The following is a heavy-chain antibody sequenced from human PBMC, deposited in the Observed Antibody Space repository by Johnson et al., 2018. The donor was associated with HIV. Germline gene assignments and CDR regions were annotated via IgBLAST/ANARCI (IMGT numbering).Heavy chain of an antibody. CDR3: ASTRLGAFDI. CDR2: ISYDGSNK. J-gene: IGHJ3*02. Sequence: VQLVESGGGLVQPGGSLRLSCAASGFTFSSYAMHWVRQAPGKGLEWVAVISYDGSNKYYADSVKGRFTISRDNSKNTLYLQMNSLRAEDTAVYYCASTRLGAFDIWGQGTMVTVSS. CDR1: GFTFSSYA. V-gene: IGHV3-30*04. D-gene: IGHD6-6*01.